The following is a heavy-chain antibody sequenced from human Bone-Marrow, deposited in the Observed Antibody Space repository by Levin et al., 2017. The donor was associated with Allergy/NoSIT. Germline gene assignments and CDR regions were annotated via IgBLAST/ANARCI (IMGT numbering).Heavy chain of an antibody. D-gene: IGHD3-16*01. CDR1: GLTFSNFA. CDR2: ISASGDNT. Sequence: GGSLRLSCADSGLTFSNFALNWVRQAPGKGLEWVSSISASGDNTYYADSVKGRFTISRDNSENRLYLQMNSLRAEDTAVYFCAFIRGGNFWGQGTLVTVSS. V-gene: IGHV3-23*01. CDR3: AFIRGGNF. J-gene: IGHJ4*02.